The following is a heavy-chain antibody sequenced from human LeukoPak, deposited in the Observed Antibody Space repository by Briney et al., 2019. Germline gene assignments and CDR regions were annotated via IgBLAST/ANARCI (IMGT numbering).Heavy chain of an antibody. J-gene: IGHJ5*02. CDR3: ASGGDYYDSSGWFDP. D-gene: IGHD3-22*01. V-gene: IGHV1-69*04. Sequence: SVKVSCKASEGTFSSYAISWVRQAPGQGLEWMGRIIPILGIANYAQKFQGRVTITADKSTSTAYMELSSLRSEDTAVYYCASGGDYYDSSGWFDPWGQGTLVSVSS. CDR1: EGTFSSYA. CDR2: IIPILGIA.